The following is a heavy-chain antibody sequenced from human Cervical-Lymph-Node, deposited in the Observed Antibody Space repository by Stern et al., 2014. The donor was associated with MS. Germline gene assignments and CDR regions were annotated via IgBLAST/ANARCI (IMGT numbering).Heavy chain of an antibody. D-gene: IGHD3-10*01. V-gene: IGHV1-69*01. Sequence: VQLEESGAEVKKLGSSGKVPCQASGGSFINNVISWVRQAPGQGLKWMGGTIPIFGTALYAQKFRGRVTITADESTRTAYMELSSLRSDDTAVYFCARAASTTSSYNFWGPGTLVTVSS. CDR2: TIPIFGTA. J-gene: IGHJ4*02. CDR1: GGSFINNV. CDR3: ARAASTTSSYNF.